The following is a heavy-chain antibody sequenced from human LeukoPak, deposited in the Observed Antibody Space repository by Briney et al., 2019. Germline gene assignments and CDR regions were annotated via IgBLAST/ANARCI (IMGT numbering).Heavy chain of an antibody. D-gene: IGHD6-13*01. J-gene: IGHJ3*02. CDR1: GYTFTSYY. CDR2: INPSGGGT. Sequence: GASVKVSCKASGYTFTSYYMHWVRQAPGQGLEWMGIINPSGGGTSYAQKFQGRVTMTRDTSTSTVYMELSSLRSEDTAVYYCARSAAGTGAFDIWGQGTMVTVSS. CDR3: ARSAAGTGAFDI. V-gene: IGHV1-46*01.